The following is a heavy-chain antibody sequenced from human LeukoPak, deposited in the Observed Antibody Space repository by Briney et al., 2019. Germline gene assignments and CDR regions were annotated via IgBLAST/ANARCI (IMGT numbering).Heavy chain of an antibody. V-gene: IGHV3-21*01. CDR2: ITSSSSYI. CDR1: GFTFSSYS. Sequence: GGSLRLSCAASGFTFSSYSMNWVRQAPGKGLEWVSSITSSSSYIYYADSVKGRFTIPRDNAKNSPYLQMNSLRAEDTAVYYCARVDVDIVATINPGFDYWGQGTLVTVSS. CDR3: ARVDVDIVATINPGFDY. D-gene: IGHD5-12*01. J-gene: IGHJ4*02.